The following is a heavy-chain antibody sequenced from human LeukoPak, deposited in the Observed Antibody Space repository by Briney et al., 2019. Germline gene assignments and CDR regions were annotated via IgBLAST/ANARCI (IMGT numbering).Heavy chain of an antibody. CDR3: ASPMVVTATLSPFDY. CDR2: IIPIFGTA. CDR1: GGTFSSYA. V-gene: IGHV1-69*01. D-gene: IGHD2-21*02. J-gene: IGHJ4*02. Sequence: SVKVSCTASGGTFSSYAISWVRQAPGQGLEWMGGIIPIFGTANYAQKFQGRVTITADESTSTAYMERSSLRSEDTAVYYCASPMVVTATLSPFDYWGQGTLVTVSS.